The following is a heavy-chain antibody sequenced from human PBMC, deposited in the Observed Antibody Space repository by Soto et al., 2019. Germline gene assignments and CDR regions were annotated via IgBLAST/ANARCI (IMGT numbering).Heavy chain of an antibody. CDR1: GFTFSSYA. V-gene: IGHV3-23*01. CDR3: AKDTKSSGGYSYGYGLFDY. Sequence: EVQLLESGGGLVQPGGSLRLSCAAAGFTFSSYAMSWVRQAPGKGLEWVSAISGSGGSTYYADSVKGRFTISRDNSKNTLYLQMNSLRAEVTAVYYCAKDTKSSGGYSYGYGLFDYWGQGTVVTVSS. D-gene: IGHD5-18*01. J-gene: IGHJ4*02. CDR2: ISGSGGST.